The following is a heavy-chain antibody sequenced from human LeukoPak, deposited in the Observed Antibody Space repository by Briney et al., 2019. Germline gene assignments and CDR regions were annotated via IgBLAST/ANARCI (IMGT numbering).Heavy chain of an antibody. Sequence: ASETLSLTCAVYGGSFSGYYWSWIRQPPGKGLEWIGEINHSGSTNYNPSLKSRVTISVDTSKNQFSLKLSSVTAADTAVYYCARRSGSGSYYNYFHYWGQGTLVTVSS. D-gene: IGHD3-10*01. CDR2: INHSGST. V-gene: IGHV4-34*01. CDR1: GGSFSGYY. J-gene: IGHJ4*02. CDR3: ARRSGSGSYYNYFHY.